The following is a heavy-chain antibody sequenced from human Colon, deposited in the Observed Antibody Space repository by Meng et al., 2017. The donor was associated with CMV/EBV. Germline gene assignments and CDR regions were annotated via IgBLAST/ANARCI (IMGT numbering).Heavy chain of an antibody. CDR1: GFTFSLYA. J-gene: IGHJ4*02. D-gene: IGHD1-26*01. CDR3: AIRASYTGTYSDY. Sequence: AASGFTFSLYAMIWVRQAPGKGLEWVSGISASGGTTYYADSVKGRFSISRDNSKNTLSLLMSSLRAEDTALYYCAIRASYTGTYSDYWGQGTLVTVSS. V-gene: IGHV3-23*01. CDR2: ISASGGTT.